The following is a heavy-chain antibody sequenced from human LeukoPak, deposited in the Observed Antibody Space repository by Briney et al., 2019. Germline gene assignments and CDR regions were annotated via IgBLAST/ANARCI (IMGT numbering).Heavy chain of an antibody. V-gene: IGHV3-21*01. Sequence: PGGSLRLSCAASGFTFSSYSMNWVRQAPGKGLEWVSFISSSSSYIYYADSVKGRFTISRDNAKNSLYLQMNSLRAEDTAVYYCARVYNSSWYGVNYYYYGMDVWGQGTTVTVSS. CDR3: ARVYNSSWYGVNYYYYGMDV. D-gene: IGHD6-13*01. J-gene: IGHJ6*02. CDR2: ISSSSSYI. CDR1: GFTFSSYS.